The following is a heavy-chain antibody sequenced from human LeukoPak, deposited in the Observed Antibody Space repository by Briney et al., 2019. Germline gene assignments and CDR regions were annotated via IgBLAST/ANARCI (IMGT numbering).Heavy chain of an antibody. CDR1: GYTFTGYY. CDR2: INPNSGGT. V-gene: IGHV1-2*02. Sequence: ASVKVSCKASGYTFTGYYMHWVRQAPGQGLEWMGWINPNSGGTNYAQKFQGRVTMTRDTSISTAYMELSRLRSDDTAVYYCAREWGIAVAVKGYWGQRTLVTVSS. D-gene: IGHD6-19*01. J-gene: IGHJ4*02. CDR3: AREWGIAVAVKGY.